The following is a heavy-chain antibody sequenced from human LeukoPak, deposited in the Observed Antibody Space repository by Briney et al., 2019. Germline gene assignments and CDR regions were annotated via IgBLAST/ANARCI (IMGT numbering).Heavy chain of an antibody. CDR3: ARAGTCSSTSCDGGIEY. CDR2: IRCDGSNK. CDR1: GFTFSSYG. J-gene: IGHJ4*02. D-gene: IGHD2-2*01. V-gene: IGHV3-30*02. Sequence: PGGSLRLSCAASGFTFSSYGMHWVRQAPGKGLEWVAFIRCDGSNKYYADSVKGRFTVSRDNSKNLLYLQMDSLRVEDTAVYYCARAGTCSSTSCDGGIEYWGQGTLVTVSS.